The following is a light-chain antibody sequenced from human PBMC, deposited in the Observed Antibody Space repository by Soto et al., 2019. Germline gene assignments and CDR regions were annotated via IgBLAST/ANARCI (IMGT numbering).Light chain of an antibody. V-gene: IGKV1-5*03. CDR2: KAA. CDR3: QQYNSPRWT. CDR1: QSISSW. J-gene: IGKJ1*01. Sequence: DIQMTQSPSTLSASVGDRVTITCRASQSISSWLAWYQQKPGKAPKLLTYKAASLESGVPSRFSGSGSGTEFTLTISSLQPDDFATYYCQQYNSPRWTFGQGTKVEIK.